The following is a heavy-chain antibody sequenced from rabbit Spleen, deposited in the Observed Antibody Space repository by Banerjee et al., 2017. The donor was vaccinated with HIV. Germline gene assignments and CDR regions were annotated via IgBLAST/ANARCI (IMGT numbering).Heavy chain of an antibody. CDR2: IDPVFGIT. D-gene: IGHD8-1*01. Sequence: QSLEESGGDLVEPGASLTLTCTASGFSISSYYMNWVRQAPGKGLEWIGYIDPVFGITYYANWVNGRFSISRENAQNTVFLQMTSLTAADTATYFYARDGAGGSYFALWDPGTLVTVS. V-gene: IGHV1S40*01. CDR3: ARDGAGGSYFAL. J-gene: IGHJ4*01. CDR1: GFSISSYY.